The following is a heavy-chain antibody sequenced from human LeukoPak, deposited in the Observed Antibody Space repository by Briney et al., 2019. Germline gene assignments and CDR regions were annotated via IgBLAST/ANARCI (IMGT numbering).Heavy chain of an antibody. CDR2: IYYSGST. CDR3: ARLKLLWSNYFDY. Sequence: SETLSLTCTVSGGSISSYYWGWLRQPPGKGLEWIGYIYYSGSTNYNPSLKSRVTISVDTSKNQFSLKLSSVTAAGTAVYYCARLKLLWSNYFDYWGQGTLVTVSS. V-gene: IGHV4-59*01. D-gene: IGHD2-2*01. CDR1: GGSISSYY. J-gene: IGHJ4*02.